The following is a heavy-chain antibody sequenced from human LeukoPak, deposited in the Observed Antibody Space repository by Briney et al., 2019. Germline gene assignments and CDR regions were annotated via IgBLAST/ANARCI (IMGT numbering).Heavy chain of an antibody. Sequence: SETLSLTCTVSGGSISSGGYYWSWIRQHPGKGLEWIGYIYYSGSTYYNPSLKSRVTISVDTSKNQFSLKLSSVTAADTAVYYCARDLRFRSRGTAGYYGMDVWGQGTTVTVSS. CDR1: GGSISSGGYY. CDR2: IYYSGST. V-gene: IGHV4-31*03. D-gene: IGHD6-13*01. CDR3: ARDLRFRSRGTAGYYGMDV. J-gene: IGHJ6*02.